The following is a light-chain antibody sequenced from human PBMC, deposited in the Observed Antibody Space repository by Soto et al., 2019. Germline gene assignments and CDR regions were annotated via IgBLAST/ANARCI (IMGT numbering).Light chain of an antibody. CDR1: QSVSSSY. J-gene: IGKJ4*01. CDR3: QQYGSSPLLT. CDR2: VAS. V-gene: IGKV3-20*01. Sequence: EIVLTQSPGTLSFSTGERATLSCRASQSVSSSYLAWYQQKPGQAPRLLIYVASSRDTGIPDRFSGSGSGTDCTLTISRLEPEDFAVYYCQQYGSSPLLTFGGGTKVEIK.